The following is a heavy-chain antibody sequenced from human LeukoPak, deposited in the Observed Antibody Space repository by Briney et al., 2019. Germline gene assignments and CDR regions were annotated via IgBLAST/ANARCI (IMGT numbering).Heavy chain of an antibody. Sequence: GASVKVSCKASGYTFSSDGISWVRQDPGQGLEWMGWISSYNGNTKYAEKLQGRVTMTTDTSTSTAYMELRSLRSDDTAVYYCARNDYGDYADSSYYYYYMDVWGKGTTVTVSS. CDR1: GYTFSSDG. D-gene: IGHD4-17*01. CDR2: ISSYNGNT. J-gene: IGHJ6*03. CDR3: ARNDYGDYADSSYYYYYMDV. V-gene: IGHV1-18*01.